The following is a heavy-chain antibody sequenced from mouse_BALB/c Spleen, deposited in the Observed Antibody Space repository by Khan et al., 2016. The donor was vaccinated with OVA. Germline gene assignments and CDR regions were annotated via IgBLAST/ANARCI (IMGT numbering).Heavy chain of an antibody. CDR2: IRGGGDQ. V-gene: IGHV2-6-4*01. CDR3: ARSYYRYYGYYALDY. J-gene: IGHJ4*01. D-gene: IGHD2-14*01. CDR1: GFSLSRYN. Sequence: QVQLKESGPGLVAPSQSLSITCTVSGFSLSRYNIYWVRQPPGKGLEWLGTIRGGGDQDYNPTLKSRRSISKDNSKSQVFLKVNSLQTDASSMYYCARSYYRYYGYYALDYWGQGTSVTVSS.